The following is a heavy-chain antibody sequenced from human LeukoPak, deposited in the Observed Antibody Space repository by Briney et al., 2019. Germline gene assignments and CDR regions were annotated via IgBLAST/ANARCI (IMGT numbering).Heavy chain of an antibody. J-gene: IGHJ4*02. Sequence: GGSLRLSCAASGFTVSNNYMSWVRQPPGKGLEWVSLIYSAGRTFYAASVKGRFTISRDNSKNTLYLQMNSLRAEDTAIYYCAGGHEAIGYWGQGTLVAVSS. CDR2: IYSAGRT. D-gene: IGHD3-10*01. V-gene: IGHV3-53*01. CDR1: GFTVSNNY. CDR3: AGGHEAIGY.